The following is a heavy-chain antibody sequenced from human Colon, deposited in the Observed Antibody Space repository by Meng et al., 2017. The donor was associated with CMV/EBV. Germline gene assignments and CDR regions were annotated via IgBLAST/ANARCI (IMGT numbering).Heavy chain of an antibody. J-gene: IGHJ6*02. Sequence: GESLKISCKASGYTFAGAYIHWVRQAPGQGLDWMGWINPNRGSTKYAQKFQGRVPMARDTSINTAYMELSNLRSDDTAVYYCGRVAGGDTYGMDVWGQGTTVTVSS. CDR3: GRVAGGDTYGMDV. CDR2: INPNRGST. V-gene: IGHV1-2*02. CDR1: GYTFAGAY. D-gene: IGHD3-16*01.